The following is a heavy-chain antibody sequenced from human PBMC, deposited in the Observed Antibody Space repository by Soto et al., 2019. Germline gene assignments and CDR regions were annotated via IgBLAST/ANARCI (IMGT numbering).Heavy chain of an antibody. Sequence: GGSLRLSCAASGFTFSSYGMHWVRQAPGKGLEWVAVISYDGSNKYYADSVKGRFTISRDNSKNALYLQMNSLRAEDTAVYYCAKVTERRWLQLSYFDYWGQGTLVTVSS. V-gene: IGHV3-30*18. CDR3: AKVTERRWLQLSYFDY. J-gene: IGHJ4*02. D-gene: IGHD5-12*01. CDR2: ISYDGSNK. CDR1: GFTFSSYG.